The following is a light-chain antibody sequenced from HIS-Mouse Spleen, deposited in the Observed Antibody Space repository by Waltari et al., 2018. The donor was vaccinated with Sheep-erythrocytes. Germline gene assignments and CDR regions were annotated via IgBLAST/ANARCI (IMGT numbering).Light chain of an antibody. CDR2: DVS. CDR1: SSLVGGYNS. J-gene: IGLJ3*02. Sequence: QSALTQPASVSGPPGQSITISCTGTSSLVGGYNSVSWYQQHLAKAPNLMIYDVSNRPSGVSNRSSCSKSGNTASLTISGLQAEDEDEYYCCSYTCSSTHRWVFGGGTKLTVL. V-gene: IGLV2-14*03. CDR3: CSYTCSSTHRWV.